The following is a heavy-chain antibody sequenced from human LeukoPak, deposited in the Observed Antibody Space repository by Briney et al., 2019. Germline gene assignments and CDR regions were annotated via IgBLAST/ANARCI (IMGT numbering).Heavy chain of an antibody. CDR2: INSDGSST. CDR3: ARELPLFAAVGVMDV. Sequence: PGGSLRLSCAASGFTFSSYAMSWVRQAPGKGLVWVSRINSDGSSTTFADSVKGRFTISSDNAKNTLYLQMNSLRAEDTAVYYCARELPLFAAVGVMDVWGQGTTVTVSS. CDR1: GFTFSSYA. J-gene: IGHJ6*02. D-gene: IGHD6-13*01. V-gene: IGHV3-74*01.